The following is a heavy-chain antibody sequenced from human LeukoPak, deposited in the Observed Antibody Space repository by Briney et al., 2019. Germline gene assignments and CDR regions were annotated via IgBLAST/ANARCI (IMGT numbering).Heavy chain of an antibody. Sequence: ASVKVSCKASGYTFTSYYMHWVRQAPGKGLEWMGGFDPEDGETIYAQKFQGRVTMTEDTSTDTAYMELSSLRSEDTAVYYCATILRGSGSYDAFDIWGQGTMVTVSS. D-gene: IGHD3-10*01. J-gene: IGHJ3*02. CDR1: GYTFTSYY. CDR2: FDPEDGET. V-gene: IGHV1-24*01. CDR3: ATILRGSGSYDAFDI.